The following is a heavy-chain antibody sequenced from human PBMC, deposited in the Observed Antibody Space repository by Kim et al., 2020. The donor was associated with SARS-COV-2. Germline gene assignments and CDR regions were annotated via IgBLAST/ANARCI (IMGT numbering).Heavy chain of an antibody. CDR1: GYSISSGYY. CDR2: IYHSGST. J-gene: IGHJ4*02. Sequence: SETLSLTCTVSGYSISSGYYWGWIRQPPGKGLEWIGSIYHSGSTYYNPSLKSRVTISVDTSKNQFSLKLSSVTAADTAVYYCARVRWELKPFDYWGQGT. D-gene: IGHD1-26*01. V-gene: IGHV4-38-2*02. CDR3: ARVRWELKPFDY.